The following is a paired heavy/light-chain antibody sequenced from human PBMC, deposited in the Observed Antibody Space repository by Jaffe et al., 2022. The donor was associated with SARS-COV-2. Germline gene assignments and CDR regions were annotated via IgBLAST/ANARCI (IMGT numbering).Heavy chain of an antibody. V-gene: IGHV3-7*01. CDR3: AGPRLDP. J-gene: IGHJ5*02. Sequence: EEQLVESGGGLVQPGGSLRLSCAASGFNFSGSWMHWVRQAPGMGLEWVANINQDGTKIYYVGSVKGRFTITRDNAKNSLYLQMSSLRGEDTGLYYCAGPRLDPWGQGTLVVVSS. CDR2: INQDGTKI. CDR1: GFNFSGSW.
Light chain of an antibody. J-gene: IGLJ3*02. CDR2: NDN. V-gene: IGLV1-47*02. CDR3: ATWDGSSSAWV. Sequence: QSVLTQSPSAAGTPGQRVTISCSGSTSNIGRNNAHWYQQLPGTAPKLLIYNDNQRPAGVPDRFSGSKSGTSASLAISGLRSEDEADYYCATWDGSSSAWVFGGGTKLTVL. CDR1: TSNIGRNN.